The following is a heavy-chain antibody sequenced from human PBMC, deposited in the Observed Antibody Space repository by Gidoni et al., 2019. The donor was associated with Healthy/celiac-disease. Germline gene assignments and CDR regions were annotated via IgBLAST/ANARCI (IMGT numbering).Heavy chain of an antibody. CDR2: ISWDGGST. CDR1: GFTFDDYT. J-gene: IGHJ6*02. CDR3: AKGVGRSYYYYGMDV. V-gene: IGHV3-43*01. Sequence: EVQLVESGGVVVQPGGSLRLSCAASGFTFDDYTMHWVRQAPGKGLEWVSLISWDGGSTYYADSVKGRFTISRDNSKNSLYLQMNSLRTEDTALYYCAKGVGRSYYYYGMDVWGQGTTVTVSS. D-gene: IGHD3-10*01.